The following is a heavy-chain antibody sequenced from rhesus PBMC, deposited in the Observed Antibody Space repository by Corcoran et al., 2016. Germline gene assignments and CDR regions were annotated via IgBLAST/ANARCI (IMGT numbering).Heavy chain of an antibody. V-gene: IGHV4-127*01. CDR1: GYSISSGYG. J-gene: IGHJ4*01. CDR2: IGGSGGRP. D-gene: IGHD2-27*01. Sequence: QVQLQESGPGLVKPSETLSLTCAVSGYSISSGYGWSWIRQPPGTGQEWIGYIGGSGGRPTDNPTLKCRVTISKDTSKNRCSLKLSSVSAADTAVYYCARRGSGIYWGWGQGVLVTVSS. CDR3: ARRGSGIYWG.